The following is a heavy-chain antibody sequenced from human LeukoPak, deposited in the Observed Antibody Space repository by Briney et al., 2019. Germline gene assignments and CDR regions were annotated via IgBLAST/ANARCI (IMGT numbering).Heavy chain of an antibody. V-gene: IGHV3-9*01. Sequence: GRSLRLSCAASGFTFDDYAMHWVRQAPGKGLEWVSGISWNSGSIGYADSVKGRFTISRDNAKNSLSLQMNSLRADDTAVYYCASGIQPRLSWFFDLWGRGTLVTVSS. CDR1: GFTFDDYA. CDR2: ISWNSGSI. J-gene: IGHJ2*01. CDR3: ASGIQPRLSWFFDL. D-gene: IGHD5-18*01.